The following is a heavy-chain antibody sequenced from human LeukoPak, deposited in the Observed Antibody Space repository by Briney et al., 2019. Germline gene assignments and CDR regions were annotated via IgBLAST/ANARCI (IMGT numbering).Heavy chain of an antibody. J-gene: IGHJ6*03. CDR2: INVYNGKT. D-gene: IGHD3-3*01. V-gene: IGHV1-18*01. CDR1: GYTFTSYG. CDR3: ARDGSITIFGVVADNYMDV. Sequence: ASVKVSCKASGYTFTSYGISWVRQAPGQGLDWMGWINVYNGKTNYAQKLQGRVTMTTDTSTSTAYMELRSLRSDDTAVYYCARDGSITIFGVVADNYMDVWGKGTTVTVSS.